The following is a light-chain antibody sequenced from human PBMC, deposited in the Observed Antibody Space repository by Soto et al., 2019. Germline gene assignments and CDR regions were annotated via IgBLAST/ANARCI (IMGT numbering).Light chain of an antibody. V-gene: IGKV3-15*01. CDR2: GAS. CDR3: QQYGYWPPEP. Sequence: EVVLTQSPATPSVSPGDRATLSCRASQSVSRNLAWYQQKPGQAPRLLIYGASTRATGVPARFSGSGSATEFTLSISSLQSEDVAVYYCQQYGYWPPEPFGQATKL. CDR1: QSVSRN. J-gene: IGKJ2*01.